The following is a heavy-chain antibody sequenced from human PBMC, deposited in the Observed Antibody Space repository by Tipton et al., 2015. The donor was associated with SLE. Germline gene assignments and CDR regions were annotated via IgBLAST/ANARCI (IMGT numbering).Heavy chain of an antibody. J-gene: IGHJ4*02. CDR2: IYHSGST. CDR1: GGSISSSNW. Sequence: SLRLSCAVSGGSISSSNWWSWVRQPPGKGLEWIGEIYHSGSTNYNPSLKSRVTISVDTSKNQFSLKLSSVTAADTAVYYCARGDIVVVVAATLVFDYWGQGTLVTVSS. CDR3: ARGDIVVVVAATLVFDY. V-gene: IGHV4-4*02. D-gene: IGHD2-15*01.